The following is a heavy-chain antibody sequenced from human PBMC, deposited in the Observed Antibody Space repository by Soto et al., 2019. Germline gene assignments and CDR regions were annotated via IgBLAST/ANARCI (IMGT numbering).Heavy chain of an antibody. CDR2: IWYDGSNK. J-gene: IGHJ4*02. Sequence: QVQLVESGGGVVQPGRSLRLSCAASGFTFSSYGMHWVRQAPGKGLEWVAVIWYDGSNKYYADSVEGRFTISRDNSKNTLYLQMNSLRAEDTAVYYCARDIYGDLYGGDYWGQGTLVTVSS. D-gene: IGHD4-17*01. CDR3: ARDIYGDLYGGDY. V-gene: IGHV3-33*01. CDR1: GFTFSSYG.